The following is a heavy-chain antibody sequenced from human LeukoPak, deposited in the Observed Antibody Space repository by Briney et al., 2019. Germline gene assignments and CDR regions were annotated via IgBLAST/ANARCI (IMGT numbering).Heavy chain of an antibody. CDR3: AKDRYCSGGNCYSPLDS. CDR1: GITFCDYV. CDR2: IRGDGGTT. Sequence: GSLRPSCAALGITFCDYVMAWGRQTPGKGLGWVSLIRGDGGTTYYSDSVKGRFTVSRDNSNSSLYLQMNSLSTEDTALYYCAKDRYCSGGNCYSPLDSWGQGTLVTVSS. J-gene: IGHJ4*02. V-gene: IGHV3-43*02. D-gene: IGHD2-15*01.